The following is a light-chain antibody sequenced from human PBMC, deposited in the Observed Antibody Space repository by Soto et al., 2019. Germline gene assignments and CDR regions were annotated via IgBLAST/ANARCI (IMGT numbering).Light chain of an antibody. CDR1: SNDVGGYDY. CDR3: SSYTTANTLNYV. CDR2: DVS. Sequence: LTQPASVSASPGQSITISCTGTSNDVGGYDYVSWYQQHPDKAPKLMIYDVSNRPSGVSSRFSGSKSGNTASLTISGLQAEDESDYYCSSYTTANTLNYVFGSGTKGTVL. V-gene: IGLV2-14*03. J-gene: IGLJ1*01.